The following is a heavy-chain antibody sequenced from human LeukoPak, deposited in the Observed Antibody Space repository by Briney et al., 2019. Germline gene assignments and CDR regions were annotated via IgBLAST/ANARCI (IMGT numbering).Heavy chain of an antibody. CDR2: ISHRGRT. J-gene: IGHJ4*02. V-gene: IGHV4-34*01. D-gene: IGHD3-3*01. CDR1: GGSVRGYY. Sequence: RSSETLSLTCAVYGGSVRGYYWSWIRQPPGKGLEWIGEISHRGRTRYNPSLKGRVTMSVDTSKNQFALEVDSVTAADTAVYYCARIPLYFLEPFDYWGQGILVTVSS. CDR3: ARIPLYFLEPFDY.